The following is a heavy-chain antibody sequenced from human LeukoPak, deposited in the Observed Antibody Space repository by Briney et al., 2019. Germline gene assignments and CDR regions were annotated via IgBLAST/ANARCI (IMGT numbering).Heavy chain of an antibody. CDR3: ATAGNYRFDY. V-gene: IGHV3-74*01. D-gene: IGHD5-24*01. J-gene: IGHJ4*02. Sequence: SGGSLRLSCVVSEFTFSSLWMHWVRQAPGQGLVWVSRINTDGTTTNYADSVKGRFTISRDNAKNTLYLQTNSLRADDTAVYYCATAGNYRFDYWGQGTLVTVSS. CDR2: INTDGTTT. CDR1: EFTFSSLW.